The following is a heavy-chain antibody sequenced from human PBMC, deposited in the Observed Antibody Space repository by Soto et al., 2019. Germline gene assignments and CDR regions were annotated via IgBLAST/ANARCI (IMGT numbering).Heavy chain of an antibody. Sequence: ASMKVSCKASAYTFTSYGISWLLQPPGQGLEWMGSIIPIFGTANYAQKFQGRVTITADETTSTAYMELSSLRSEDTAVYYCASVLELHYYYGMDVWGQGTTVTVS. CDR3: ASVLELHYYYGMDV. J-gene: IGHJ6*02. V-gene: IGHV1-69*13. CDR1: AYTFTSYG. D-gene: IGHD1-7*01. CDR2: IIPIFGTA.